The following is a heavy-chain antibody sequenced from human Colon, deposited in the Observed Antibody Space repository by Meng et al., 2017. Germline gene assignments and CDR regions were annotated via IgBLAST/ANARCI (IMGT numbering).Heavy chain of an antibody. D-gene: IGHD3-22*01. J-gene: IGHJ4*02. CDR3: TRANYYDSSGELF. V-gene: IGHV3-49*04. CDR1: GFSFSSNF. Sequence: GGSLRLSCAASGFSFSSNFMSWVRQAPGKGLEWVGFIRSKAYGGTTEYAASVKGRFTISRDDSKSIAYLQMNSLKTEDTAVYYCTRANYYDSSGELFWGQGTLVTGAS. CDR2: IRSKAYGGTT.